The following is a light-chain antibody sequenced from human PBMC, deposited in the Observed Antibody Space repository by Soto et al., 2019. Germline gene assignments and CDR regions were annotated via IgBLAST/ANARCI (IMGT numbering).Light chain of an antibody. V-gene: IGKV3-20*01. CDR2: AAS. J-gene: IGKJ2*01. CDR3: QQYGSSSYT. CDR1: QSISSSY. Sequence: EIVLTQSPGTLSLSPGERATLSCRASQSISSSYLAWYQQKPGQAPRLLIYAASSRAPGIPDRFSGSGSGTDFTLTISRLEPEDVAVYYCQQYGSSSYTFGQGTLLEIK.